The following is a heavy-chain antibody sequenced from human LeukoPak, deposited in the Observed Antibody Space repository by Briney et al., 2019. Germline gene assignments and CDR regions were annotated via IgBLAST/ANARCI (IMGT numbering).Heavy chain of an antibody. CDR1: GYTFSNYN. J-gene: IGHJ4*02. CDR3: ARAVREDSGSYYFDY. D-gene: IGHD3-10*01. Sequence: ASVKVSCKASGYTFSNYNMHWVRQAPGQGLEWVGIINPSGGSTSYAQKFHGRVTMTRDTSTSTVYMELSSLRSEDTAVYYCARAVREDSGSYYFDYWGQGTLVTVSS. V-gene: IGHV1-46*01. CDR2: INPSGGST.